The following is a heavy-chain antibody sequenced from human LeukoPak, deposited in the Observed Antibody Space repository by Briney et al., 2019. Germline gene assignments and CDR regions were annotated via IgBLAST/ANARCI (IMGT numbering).Heavy chain of an antibody. CDR1: GFTFSSYS. D-gene: IGHD2-15*01. CDR2: ISSSSYI. Sequence: GGSLRLSCAASGFTFSSYSMNWVRQAPGKGLEWVSSISSSSYIYYADSVKGRSTISRDNAKNSLYLQMNSLRAEDTAVYYCARLALSYCSGGSCYSYGMDVWGQGTTVTVSS. V-gene: IGHV3-21*01. J-gene: IGHJ6*02. CDR3: ARLALSYCSGGSCYSYGMDV.